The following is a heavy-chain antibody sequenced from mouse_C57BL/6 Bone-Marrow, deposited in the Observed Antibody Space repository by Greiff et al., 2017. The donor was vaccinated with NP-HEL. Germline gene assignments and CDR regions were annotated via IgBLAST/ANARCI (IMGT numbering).Heavy chain of an antibody. J-gene: IGHJ3*01. CDR1: GYTFTSYW. V-gene: IGHV1-69*01. Sequence: VQLQQPGAELVMPGASVKLSCKASGYTFTSYWMHWVKQRPGQGLEWIGEIDPSDSYTNYNQKFKGKSTLTVDKSSSTAYMQLSSLTSEDSAVYYCAGEMYYYCSGPAWFAYWGQGTRVTVSA. D-gene: IGHD1-1*01. CDR2: IDPSDSYT. CDR3: AGEMYYYCSGPAWFAY.